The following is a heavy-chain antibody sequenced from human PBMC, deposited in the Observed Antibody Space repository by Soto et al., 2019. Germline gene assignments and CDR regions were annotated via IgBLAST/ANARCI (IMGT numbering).Heavy chain of an antibody. V-gene: IGHV3-64D*06. CDR2: ITNNGGST. Sequence: GESLRLSCSASGVTFSNCAIHWVRQAPGKGLEYVAAITNNGGSTYYADSMKGRFTISRDNSQSTVFLQMSSLRPEDTAIYYCVKDHGPYPLPFELWGRGTLVTVSS. CDR3: VKDHGPYPLPFEL. CDR1: GVTFSNCA. J-gene: IGHJ4*02. D-gene: IGHD1-26*01.